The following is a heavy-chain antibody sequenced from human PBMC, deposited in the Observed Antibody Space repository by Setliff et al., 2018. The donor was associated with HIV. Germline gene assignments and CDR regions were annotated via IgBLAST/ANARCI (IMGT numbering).Heavy chain of an antibody. J-gene: IGHJ4*02. CDR1: GGTFSSYA. CDR2: IIPIFNTA. D-gene: IGHD5-12*01. V-gene: IGHV1-69*13. CDR3: AIDGAGGWLRPMPDY. Sequence: EASVKVSCKASGGTFSSYAISWVRQAPGQGLEWMGGIIPIFNTANYAQKFQGRVTITADESTSTAYMELSSLRSEDTAVYYCAIDGAGGWLRPMPDYWGQGTLVTVSS.